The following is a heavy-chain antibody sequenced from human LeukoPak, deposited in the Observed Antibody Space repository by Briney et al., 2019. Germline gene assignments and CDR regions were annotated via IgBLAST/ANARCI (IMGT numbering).Heavy chain of an antibody. V-gene: IGHV3-30*02. CDR1: GFTFSSYG. CDR3: AKEDSSGYLFDY. D-gene: IGHD3-22*01. J-gene: IGHJ4*02. CDR2: IRYDGSNK. Sequence: PGGSLRLSCAASGFTFSSYGMHWVRQAPGKGLELVAFIRYDGSNKYYADSVKGRFTISRDNSKNTLYLQMNSLRAEDTAVYYCAKEDSSGYLFDYWGQGTLVTVSS.